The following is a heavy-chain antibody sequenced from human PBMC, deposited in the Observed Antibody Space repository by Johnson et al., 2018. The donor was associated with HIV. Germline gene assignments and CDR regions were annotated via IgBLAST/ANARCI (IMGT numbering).Heavy chain of an antibody. CDR3: AKEYYYDSSGFPDAFDI. D-gene: IGHD3-22*01. CDR2: IKQDGSKK. CDR1: GLTVSTNY. Sequence: VQLVESGGGLVQPGRSLRLSCAASGLTVSTNYMSWVRQAPGKGLEWVANIKQDGSKKYYADSVKGRFTISRDNSKNTMDLQMNSLRAEDTAVYYCAKEYYYDSSGFPDAFDIWGQGTMVTVSS. V-gene: IGHV3-7*01. J-gene: IGHJ3*02.